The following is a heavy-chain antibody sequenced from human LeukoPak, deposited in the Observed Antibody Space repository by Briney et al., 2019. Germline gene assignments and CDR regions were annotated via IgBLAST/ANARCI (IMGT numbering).Heavy chain of an antibody. Sequence: GGSLRLSCTVSGFTVSSNPWSWVRQAPGKGLEWVSFIYSGGDTHYSDSVKGRFNISRDDAKKSLYLEMNSLRAEDTALYYCARVQQYDVFDYWGQGTQVIVSS. D-gene: IGHD3-16*01. CDR2: IYSGGDT. CDR3: ARVQQYDVFDY. V-gene: IGHV3-53*01. J-gene: IGHJ4*02. CDR1: GFTVSSNP.